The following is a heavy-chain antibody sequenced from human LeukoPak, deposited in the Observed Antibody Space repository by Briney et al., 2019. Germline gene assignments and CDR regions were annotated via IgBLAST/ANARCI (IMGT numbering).Heavy chain of an antibody. J-gene: IGHJ4*02. CDR1: GFTFSSYG. CDR2: IRYDGCNK. Sequence: GGSLRLSCAASGFTFSSYGMHWVRQAPGKGLEWVAFIRYDGCNKYYADSVKGRFTISRDNSKNTLYLQINSLRAEDTAVYYCAKDRMVRGVKYYFDYWGQGTLVTVSS. V-gene: IGHV3-30*02. CDR3: AKDRMVRGVKYYFDY. D-gene: IGHD3-10*01.